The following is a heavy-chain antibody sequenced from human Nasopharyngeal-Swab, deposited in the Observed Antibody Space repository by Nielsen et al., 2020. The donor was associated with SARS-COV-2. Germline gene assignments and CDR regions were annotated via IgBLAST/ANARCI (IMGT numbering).Heavy chain of an antibody. V-gene: IGHV4-61*01. CDR1: ACSFSRFSYY. D-gene: IGHD6-13*01. CDR2: IYYSGST. J-gene: IGHJ3*02. CDR3: ARRESSSWYIYAFDI. Sequence: SETLSLTCPVSACSFSRFSYYWSWIRQPPGKGLEWIGYIYYSGSTNYNPSLKSRVTISVDTSKNQFSLKLSSVTAADTAVYYCARRESSSWYIYAFDIWGQGTMVTVSS.